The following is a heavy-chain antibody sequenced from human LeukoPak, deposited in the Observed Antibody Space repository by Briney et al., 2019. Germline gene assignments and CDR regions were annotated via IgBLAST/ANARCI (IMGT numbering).Heavy chain of an antibody. CDR2: IYYSGTT. Sequence: RPSETLSLTCTVSGGSIDSSSYYWDWIRQPPGKGLEWLGNIYYSGTTFYTSSVKSRVTISTDMSKNQFSLRLTSVTAADTAVYYCARQRADYFYHYMDVWGKGTTVIVSS. CDR1: GGSIDSSSYY. V-gene: IGHV4-39*01. CDR3: ARQRADYFYHYMDV. J-gene: IGHJ6*03.